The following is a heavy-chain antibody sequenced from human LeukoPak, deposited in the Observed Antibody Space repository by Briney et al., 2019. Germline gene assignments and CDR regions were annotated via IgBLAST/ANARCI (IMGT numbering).Heavy chain of an antibody. CDR1: GFTFSSYS. CDR3: ASPYSSSWFDAFDI. D-gene: IGHD6-13*01. Sequence: GGSLRLSCAASGFTFSSYSTNWVRQAPGKGLEWVSYISSSSSTIYYADSVKGRFTISRDNAKNSLYLQMNSLRAEDTAVYYCASPYSSSWFDAFDIWGQGTMVTVSS. CDR2: ISSSSSTI. J-gene: IGHJ3*02. V-gene: IGHV3-48*01.